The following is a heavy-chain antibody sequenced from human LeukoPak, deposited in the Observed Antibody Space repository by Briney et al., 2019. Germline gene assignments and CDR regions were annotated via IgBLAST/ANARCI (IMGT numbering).Heavy chain of an antibody. V-gene: IGHV4-59*08. J-gene: IGHJ3*02. CDR3: ARHVTISGPYDASDI. Sequence: SETLSLTCTVSGGSISSYYWSWIRQTPGKGLEWIGDSYYSGGTDYNPSLKSRVTISVDTSKNQFSLKLRSVTAADTAVYYCARHVTISGPYDASDIWGQGTMVTVSP. D-gene: IGHD5-24*01. CDR1: GGSISSYY. CDR2: SYYSGGT.